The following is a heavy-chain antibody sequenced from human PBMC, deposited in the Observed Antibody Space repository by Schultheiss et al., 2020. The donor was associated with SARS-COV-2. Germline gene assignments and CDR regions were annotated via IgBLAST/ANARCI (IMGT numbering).Heavy chain of an antibody. CDR1: GFTFSSNY. CDR3: AKEEGTTVVTPDY. V-gene: IGHV3-74*01. D-gene: IGHD4-23*01. J-gene: IGHJ4*02. Sequence: GGSLRLSCAASGFTFSSNYMSWVRQAPGKGLVWVSRINSDGSSTSYADSVKGRFTISRDNAKNTLYLQMNSLRAEDTAVYYCAKEEGTTVVTPDYWGQGTLVTVSS. CDR2: INSDGSST.